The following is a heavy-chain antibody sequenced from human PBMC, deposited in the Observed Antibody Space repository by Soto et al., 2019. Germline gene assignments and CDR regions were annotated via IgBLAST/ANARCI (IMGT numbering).Heavy chain of an antibody. V-gene: IGHV3-11*03. D-gene: IGHD3-10*01. Sequence: PGGSLRLSCAASGFTFSDYYMSWIRLAPGKGLEWVSYISSSSSYTNYADSVKGRFTISRDNARNSLYLQMNSLRADDTAFYYCARSVRPLCWFDPWGQGTLVTVSS. CDR3: ARSVRPLCWFDP. CDR2: ISSSSSYT. J-gene: IGHJ5*02. CDR1: GFTFSDYY.